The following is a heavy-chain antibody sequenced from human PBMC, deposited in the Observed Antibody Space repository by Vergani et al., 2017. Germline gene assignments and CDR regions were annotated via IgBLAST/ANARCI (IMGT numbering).Heavy chain of an antibody. V-gene: IGHV3-7*03. CDR3: ARHGSSGLRYYFDY. CDR1: GFTFSSYW. CDR2: IKQDGSEK. Sequence: EVQLVESGGGLVQPGGSLRLSCAASGFTFSSYWMSWVHQAPGKGLEWVANIKQDGSEKYYVDSVKGRFTISRDNAKNSLYLQMNSLRAEDTAVYYCARHGSSGLRYYFDYWGQGTLVTVSS. D-gene: IGHD3-22*01. J-gene: IGHJ4*02.